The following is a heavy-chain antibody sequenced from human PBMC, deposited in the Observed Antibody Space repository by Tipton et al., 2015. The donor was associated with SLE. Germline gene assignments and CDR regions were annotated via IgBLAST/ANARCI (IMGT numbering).Heavy chain of an antibody. Sequence: SLRLSCAVSGGSISSSNWWSWVRQPPGKGLEWIGEIYHSGSTNYNPSLKSRVPISVDKSKNRFSPKLSSVTAADTAVYYCARGQTSSSWGNYYFDYWGQGTLVTVSS. V-gene: IGHV4-4*02. D-gene: IGHD6-13*01. CDR2: IYHSGST. CDR1: GGSISSSNW. J-gene: IGHJ4*02. CDR3: ARGQTSSSWGNYYFDY.